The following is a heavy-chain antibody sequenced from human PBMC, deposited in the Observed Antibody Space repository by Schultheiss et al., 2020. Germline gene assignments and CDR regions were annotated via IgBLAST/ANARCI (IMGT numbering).Heavy chain of an antibody. CDR1: GFTFTDYF. J-gene: IGHJ3*01. V-gene: IGHV3-11*01. D-gene: IGHD5-12*01. CDR3: ARGALRAYDAFDV. Sequence: GGSLRLSCAASGFTFTDYFINWIRQAPGKGLEWIAYVGDTENDDNPIYYGNSVKGRFTISRDNAQNSVSLQMDSLRVDDTAMYYCARGALRAYDAFDVWGRGTRVTVSS. CDR2: VGDTENDDNPI.